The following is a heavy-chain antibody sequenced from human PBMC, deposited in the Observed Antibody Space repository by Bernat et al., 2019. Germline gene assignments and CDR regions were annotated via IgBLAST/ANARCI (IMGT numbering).Heavy chain of an antibody. CDR2: IKRVGSEM. Sequence: EVQVVESGGGLVKPGGSLRLSCAASGFNINSYWTTWVRQAPGKGLAWVANIKRVGSEMFYEDHVNGRFTISRDNSKNSRYLQMNSRRAEDTAVYYCARDRRGYGMDVWGQGTTVTVSS. CDR1: GFNINSYW. CDR3: ARDRRGYGMDV. V-gene: IGHV3-7*03. J-gene: IGHJ6*02.